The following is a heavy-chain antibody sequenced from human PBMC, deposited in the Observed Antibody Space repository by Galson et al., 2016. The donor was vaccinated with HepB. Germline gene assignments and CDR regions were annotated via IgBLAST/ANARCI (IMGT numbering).Heavy chain of an antibody. J-gene: IGHJ4*02. CDR3: ASEGYGSGSYSHDF. D-gene: IGHD3-10*01. V-gene: IGHV1-69*10. CDR2: IIPILDAT. Sequence: SVKVSCKASGGTFSNYAISWVRQAPGQGLEWMGGIIPILDATNYAQKFQGRVTITADKSTTIAHMELSSLTSEDTAVYYCASEGYGSGSYSHDFWGQGTRVTVSS. CDR1: GGTFSNYA.